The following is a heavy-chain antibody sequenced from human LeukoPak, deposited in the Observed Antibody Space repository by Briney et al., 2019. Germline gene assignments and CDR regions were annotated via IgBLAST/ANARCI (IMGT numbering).Heavy chain of an antibody. CDR1: GFTFSSYW. V-gene: IGHV3-74*01. D-gene: IGHD1-26*01. CDR2: INTDGSST. Sequence: GGSLRLSCAASGFTFSSYWMHWVRQAPGKGLVWVSRINTDGSSTSYADSVKGRFTISRDNAKNTLYLQMNSLRAEDTAVYYCARGMSGSYFVAFDIWGQGTMVTVSS. J-gene: IGHJ3*02. CDR3: ARGMSGSYFVAFDI.